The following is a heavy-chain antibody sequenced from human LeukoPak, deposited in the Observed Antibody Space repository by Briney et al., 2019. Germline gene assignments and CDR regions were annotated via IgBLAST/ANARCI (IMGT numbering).Heavy chain of an antibody. V-gene: IGHV3-48*02. CDR3: ARARASGRSGFDY. J-gene: IGHJ4*02. CDR1: GLTVSSYS. D-gene: IGHD2-15*01. Sequence: GGSLRLSCAASGLTVSSYSMNWVRQAPGKGLEWVSYISSCSSTIYYADSVKGRFTISRDNAKNSLYLQMNSLRDEDTAVYYCARARASGRSGFDYWGQGTLVTVSS. CDR2: ISSCSSTI.